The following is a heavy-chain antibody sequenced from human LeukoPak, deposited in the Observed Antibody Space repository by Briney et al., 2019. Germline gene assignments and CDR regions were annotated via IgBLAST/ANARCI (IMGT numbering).Heavy chain of an antibody. J-gene: IGHJ5*02. CDR3: ARGGGYASFGP. V-gene: IGHV1-69*13. Sequence: RASVKVSCKASGGTFSSYAISWVRQAPGQGLEWMGGIIPIFGTANYAQKFQGRVTITADESTSTAYMELSSLRSEDTAAYYCARGGGYASFGPWGQGILVTVSS. CDR1: GGTFSSYA. D-gene: IGHD3-16*01. CDR2: IIPIFGTA.